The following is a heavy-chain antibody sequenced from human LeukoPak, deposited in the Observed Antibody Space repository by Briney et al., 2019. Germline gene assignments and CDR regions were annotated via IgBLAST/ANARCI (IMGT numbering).Heavy chain of an antibody. V-gene: IGHV4-34*01. D-gene: IGHD2-8*01. J-gene: IGHJ4*02. CDR3: AREYVRAFDY. Sequence: PSETLSLTCAVYGGSFSGYYWSWIRQPPGKGLEWIGEINHSGSTNYNPSLKSRVTISVDTSKNQFSLKLSSVTAADTAVYYCAREYVRAFDYWGQGTLVTVSS. CDR1: GGSFSGYY. CDR2: INHSGST.